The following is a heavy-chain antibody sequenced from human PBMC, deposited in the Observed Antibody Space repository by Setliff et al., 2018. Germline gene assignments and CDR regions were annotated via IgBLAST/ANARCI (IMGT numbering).Heavy chain of an antibody. CDR2: IRYDGTTE. D-gene: IGHD4-17*01. CDR1: GFTFSSYG. J-gene: IGHJ4*02. V-gene: IGHV3-30*02. CDR3: SRDLQGSGDYVVDY. Sequence: GGSLRLSCAASGFTFSSYGMHWVRQAPGKGLEWVAFIRYDGTTESYADSVRGRFTIARDNAENSLTLQMNSLRVEDTAVYYCSRDLQGSGDYVVDYWGQGTLVTVSS.